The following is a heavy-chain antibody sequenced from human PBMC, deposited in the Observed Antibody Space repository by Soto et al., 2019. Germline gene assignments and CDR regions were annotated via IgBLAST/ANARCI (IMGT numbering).Heavy chain of an antibody. V-gene: IGHV3-53*04. CDR3: ARAENYYDSSGYFTAFDI. Sequence: LRLSCAASGFTVSSNYMSWVRQAPGKGLEWVSVIYSGGSTYYADSVKGRFTISRHNSKNTLYLQMNSLRAEDTAVYYCARAENYYDSSGYFTAFDIWGQGTMDTVSS. CDR2: IYSGGST. D-gene: IGHD3-22*01. J-gene: IGHJ3*02. CDR1: GFTVSSNY.